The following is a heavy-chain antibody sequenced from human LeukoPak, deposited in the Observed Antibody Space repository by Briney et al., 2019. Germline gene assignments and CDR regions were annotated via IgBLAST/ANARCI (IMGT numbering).Heavy chain of an antibody. CDR2: LDSDGSST. V-gene: IGHV3-74*01. J-gene: IGHJ6*03. CDR1: GFTFRSYW. D-gene: IGHD6-13*01. CDR3: ARDFSSSWYYYYYYMDV. Sequence: GSLRLPCAASGFTFRSYWMHWVRQAPGKGLVWVSRLDSDGSSTSYADSVKGRFTISRDNAKNTLYLQMNSLRAEDTAVYYCARDFSSSWYYYYYYMDVWGKGTTVTVSS.